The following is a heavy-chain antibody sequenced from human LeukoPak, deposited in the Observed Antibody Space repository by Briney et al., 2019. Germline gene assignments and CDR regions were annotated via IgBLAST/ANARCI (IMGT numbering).Heavy chain of an antibody. CDR3: ARENSGSYSSDWYRFDP. V-gene: IGHV1-18*01. CDR1: GYTFTSYG. D-gene: IGHD6-19*01. J-gene: IGHJ5*02. CDR2: ISPYNGNT. Sequence: GASVKVSCKASGYTFTSYGISWVRQAPGQGPEWMGWISPYNGNTNYAQKLQGRVTMTTDTSTSTAYMELRSLRSDDTAVYYCARENSGSYSSDWYRFDPWGQGTLVTVSS.